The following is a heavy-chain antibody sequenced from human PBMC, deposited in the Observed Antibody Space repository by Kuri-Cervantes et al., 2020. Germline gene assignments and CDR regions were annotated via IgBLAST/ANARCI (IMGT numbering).Heavy chain of an antibody. Sequence: GESLKISCSASGFTFSSYTMNWVRQAPGKGLEWVSSISSSGNYIYYADSLKGRFTISRDNVKYSLFLQMNSLRAEDTAVYFCARDSTEWELRTDAFDVWGQGTMVTVSS. D-gene: IGHD1-26*01. J-gene: IGHJ3*01. CDR3: ARDSTEWELRTDAFDV. V-gene: IGHV3-21*03. CDR1: GFTFSSYT. CDR2: ISSSGNYI.